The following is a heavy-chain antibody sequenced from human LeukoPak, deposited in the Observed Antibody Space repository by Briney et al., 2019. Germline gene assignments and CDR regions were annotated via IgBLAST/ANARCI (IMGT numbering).Heavy chain of an antibody. CDR1: GGSISTSSYY. D-gene: IGHD5-24*01. J-gene: IGHJ6*03. CDR3: AREGRYRYGYNEYHSYMDI. CDR2: IYYSGST. Sequence: PSETLSLTCTVSGGSISTSSYYWGWIRQPPGKGLECIGNIYYSGSTNYNPSLKSRVTISVDTSKNQFSLKLSSVTAAETAVYYCAREGRYRYGYNEYHSYMDIWGKGTTVTVSS. V-gene: IGHV4-39*07.